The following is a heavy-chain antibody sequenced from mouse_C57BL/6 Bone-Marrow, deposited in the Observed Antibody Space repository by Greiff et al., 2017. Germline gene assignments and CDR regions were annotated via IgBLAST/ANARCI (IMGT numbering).Heavy chain of an antibody. J-gene: IGHJ3*01. V-gene: IGHV14-2*01. CDR3: CGSSGAWFAY. CDR2: IDPEDGET. D-gene: IGHD3-2*02. Sequence: VQLQQSGAELVKPGASVKLSCTASGFNIKDYYMHWVKQRTEQGLEWIGRIDPEDGETKYAPKFQGKATITADTSSNTAYLQLSSLPAEEPAVEYCCGSSGAWFAYWGQGTLVIVSA. CDR1: GFNIKDYY.